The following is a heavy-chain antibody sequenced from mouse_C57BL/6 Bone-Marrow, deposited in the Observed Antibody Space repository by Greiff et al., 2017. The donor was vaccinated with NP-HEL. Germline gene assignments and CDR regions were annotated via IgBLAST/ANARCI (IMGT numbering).Heavy chain of an antibody. Sequence: DVQLQESGGGLVQPGGSLKLSCAASGFTFSDYYMYWVRQTPEKRLEWVAYINNGGGSTYYPATVKGRFTISRDNAKNTLYLQMSRLKSEDTAMYYCAPYSNYVTWFAYWGQGTLVTVSA. CDR2: INNGGGST. CDR3: APYSNYVTWFAY. CDR1: GFTFSDYY. V-gene: IGHV5-12*01. D-gene: IGHD2-5*01. J-gene: IGHJ3*01.